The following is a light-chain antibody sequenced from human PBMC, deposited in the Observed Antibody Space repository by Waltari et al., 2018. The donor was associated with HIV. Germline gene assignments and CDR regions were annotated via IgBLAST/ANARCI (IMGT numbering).Light chain of an antibody. V-gene: IGLV1-47*01. CDR1: SSNIGRNY. CDR2: RNN. Sequence: QSVLTQPPSASGTPGQRVTISCSGSSSNIGRNYVYWYQQLPRTAPKLLIHRNNQRPAGVPDGFSGSKSGTSVSLAISGLRSEDEADYYCAAWDDRLSGWVFGGGTKLTV. CDR3: AAWDDRLSGWV. J-gene: IGLJ3*02.